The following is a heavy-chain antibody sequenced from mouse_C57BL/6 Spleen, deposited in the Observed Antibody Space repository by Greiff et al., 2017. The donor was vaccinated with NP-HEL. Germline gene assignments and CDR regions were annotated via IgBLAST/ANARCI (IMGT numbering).Heavy chain of an antibody. CDR2: INPSSGYT. Sequence: QVQLQQSGAELARPGASVKMSCKASGYTFTSYTMHWVKQRPGQGLAWIGYINPSSGYTKYNQKFKDQATLTADKSSSTAYMKLSSLTSEDAAVDFWARIFYCRYGFAYWGQGTLVTVSA. J-gene: IGHJ3*01. D-gene: IGHD2-14*01. CDR1: GYTFTSYT. CDR3: ARIFYCRYGFAY. V-gene: IGHV1-4*01.